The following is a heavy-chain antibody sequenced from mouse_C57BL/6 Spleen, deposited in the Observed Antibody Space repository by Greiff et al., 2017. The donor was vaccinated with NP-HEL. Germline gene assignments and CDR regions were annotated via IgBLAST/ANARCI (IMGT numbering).Heavy chain of an antibody. CDR2: ISSGSSTT. J-gene: IGHJ3*01. D-gene: IGHD1-1*01. Sequence: EVRLVESGGGLVKPGGSLKLSCAASGFTFSDYGMHWVRQAPEKGLEWVAYISSGSSTTYYADTVKGRFTISRDNAKNTLFLQMTSLRSEDTAMYYCAWNDYGSSYGFAYWGQGTVVTVSA. CDR1: GFTFSDYG. CDR3: AWNDYGSSYGFAY. V-gene: IGHV5-17*01.